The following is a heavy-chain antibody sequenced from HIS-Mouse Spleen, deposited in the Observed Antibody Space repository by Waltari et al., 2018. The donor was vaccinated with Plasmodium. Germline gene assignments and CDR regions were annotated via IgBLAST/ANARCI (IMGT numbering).Heavy chain of an antibody. CDR1: GFTVSSND. Sequence: ELQLVVSGGGLVQPGGSLSLSCAASGFTVSSNDMLWVRQAPGKGLEWVSVIESGGSTDYADSVKGRFTISRDNSKNTLYLQMNSLRAEDTAVYYCARGSAGDAFDIWGQGTMVTVSS. V-gene: IGHV3-66*01. J-gene: IGHJ3*02. D-gene: IGHD3-10*01. CDR3: ARGSAGDAFDI. CDR2: IESGGST.